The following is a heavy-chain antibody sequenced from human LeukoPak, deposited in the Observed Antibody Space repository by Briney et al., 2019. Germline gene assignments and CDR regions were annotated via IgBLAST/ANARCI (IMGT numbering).Heavy chain of an antibody. CDR1: GFTFSTYW. J-gene: IGHJ4*02. CDR2: IKEDGGEK. CDR3: ARRSVAGSLDY. V-gene: IGHV3-7*01. D-gene: IGHD6-19*01. Sequence: GGSLILSCAASGFTFSTYWMSWVRQAPGKGLEWVANIKEDGGEKYYVDSVKGRFTISRDNAENSLYLQMNSLRAEDTAVYYCARRSVAGSLDYWGQGTLVTVSS.